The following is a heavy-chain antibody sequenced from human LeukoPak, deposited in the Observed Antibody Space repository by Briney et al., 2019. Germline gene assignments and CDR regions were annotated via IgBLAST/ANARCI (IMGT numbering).Heavy chain of an antibody. CDR3: ARDRYYYDSSGYYRLDY. CDR2: INHSGST. D-gene: IGHD3-22*01. Sequence: SEALSLTCTVSGGSISSSSYYWGWIRQPPGKGLEWIGEINHSGSTNYNPSLKSRVTISVDTSKNQFPLKLSSVTAADTAVYYCARDRYYYDSSGYYRLDYWGQGTLVTVSS. CDR1: GGSISSSSYY. V-gene: IGHV4-39*06. J-gene: IGHJ4*02.